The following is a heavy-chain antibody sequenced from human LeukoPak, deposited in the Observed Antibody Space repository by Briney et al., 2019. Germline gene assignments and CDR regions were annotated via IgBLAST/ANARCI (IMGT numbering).Heavy chain of an antibody. V-gene: IGHV3-48*01. CDR2: ISSSTTNM. CDR1: GFTFSTYS. D-gene: IGHD6-6*01. CDR3: AREYSSSSGRSFDY. Sequence: GGSLRLSCAASGFTFSTYSMNWVSQAPGKGLEWVSYISSSTTNMYYADSVKGRFTISRDNAKNSLYLQMSSLRAEDTAVYYCAREYSSSSGRSFDYWGQGTLVTVSS. J-gene: IGHJ4*02.